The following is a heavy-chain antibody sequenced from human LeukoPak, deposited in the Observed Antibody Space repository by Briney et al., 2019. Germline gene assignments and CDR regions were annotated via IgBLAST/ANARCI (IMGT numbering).Heavy chain of an antibody. CDR1: GFTFDDYG. Sequence: GGSLRLSCAASGFTFDDYGMHWVRQAPGKGLEWLAVISYDGTNKYYADSVKGRFTISRDNSKNTLSLQMNSLRVEDTAVYYCARGGDHDFFDYWGQGTLVTVSS. CDR3: ARGGDHDFFDY. V-gene: IGHV3-30*03. J-gene: IGHJ4*02. CDR2: ISYDGTNK. D-gene: IGHD3-3*01.